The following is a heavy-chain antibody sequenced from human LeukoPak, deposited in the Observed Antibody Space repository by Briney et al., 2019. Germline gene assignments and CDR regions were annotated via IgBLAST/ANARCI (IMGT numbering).Heavy chain of an antibody. CDR2: ISWNGGNI. D-gene: IGHD3-3*01. CDR3: AKDRPDGGIDY. Sequence: GGSLRLSCAASGFIFEDYAMHWVRQAPGKGLEWVSLISWNGGNIYYADSVKGRFTISRDNSKNSLYLQMNSLRAEDTALYYCAKDRPDGGIDYWGQGTLVTVSS. CDR1: GFIFEDYA. J-gene: IGHJ4*02. V-gene: IGHV3-43D*03.